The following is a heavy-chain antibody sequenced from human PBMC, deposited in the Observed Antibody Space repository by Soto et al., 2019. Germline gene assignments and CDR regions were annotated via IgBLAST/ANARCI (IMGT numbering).Heavy chain of an antibody. D-gene: IGHD2-15*01. CDR2: ISWNSGSI. CDR3: AKVGYCSGGSCYNWFDP. Sequence: PGGSLRLSCAASGFTFSSYSMNWVRQAPGKGLEWVSGISWNSGSIGYADSVKGRFTISRDNAKNSLYLQMNSLRAEDTALYYCAKVGYCSGGSCYNWFDPWGQGTLVTVSS. CDR1: GFTFSSYS. J-gene: IGHJ5*02. V-gene: IGHV3-9*01.